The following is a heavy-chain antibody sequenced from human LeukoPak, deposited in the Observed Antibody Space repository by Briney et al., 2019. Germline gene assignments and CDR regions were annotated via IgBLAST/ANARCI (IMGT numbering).Heavy chain of an antibody. CDR1: GYTFSSYG. CDR3: ARGARYFDY. V-gene: IGHV3-48*01. Sequence: GGSLRLTCAASGYTFSSYGINWVRQAPGTGLEWVSYISSSSSTIYYADSVKGRFTISRDNAKNSLYLQMNSLRAADTAVYYCARGARYFDYWGQGTLVTVSS. J-gene: IGHJ4*02. CDR2: ISSSSSTI.